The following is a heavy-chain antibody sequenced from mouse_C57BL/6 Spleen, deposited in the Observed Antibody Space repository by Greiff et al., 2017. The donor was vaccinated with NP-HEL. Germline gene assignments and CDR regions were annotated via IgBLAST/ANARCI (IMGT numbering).Heavy chain of an antibody. V-gene: IGHV1-26*01. J-gene: IGHJ3*01. CDR3: ARRGIYYGNS. Sequence: VQLQQSGPELVKPGASVKISCKASGYTFTDYYMNWVKQSHGKSLEWIGDINPNNGGTSYNQKFKGKATLTVDKSSSTAYMELRSLTSEDSAVYYCARRGIYYGNSWGQGTLVTVSA. CDR1: GYTFTDYY. D-gene: IGHD2-1*01. CDR2: INPNNGGT.